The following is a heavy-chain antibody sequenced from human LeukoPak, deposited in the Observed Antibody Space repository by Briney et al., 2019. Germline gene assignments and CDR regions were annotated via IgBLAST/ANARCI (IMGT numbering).Heavy chain of an antibody. J-gene: IGHJ4*02. D-gene: IGHD6-19*01. Sequence: ASVKVSCKASGYTFTSYAMHWVRQAPGQRLEWMGWINAGNGNTKYSQEFQGRVTMTRDMSTSTVYMELSSLRSEDTAVYYCARDRNRSGFFYWGQGTLVTVSS. CDR2: INAGNGNT. CDR3: ARDRNRSGFFY. CDR1: GYTFTSYA. V-gene: IGHV1-3*03.